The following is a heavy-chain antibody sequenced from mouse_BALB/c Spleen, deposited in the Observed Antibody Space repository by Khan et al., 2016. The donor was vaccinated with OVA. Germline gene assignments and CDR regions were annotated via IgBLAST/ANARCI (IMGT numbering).Heavy chain of an antibody. Sequence: QVQLQQSGPGLVQPSQSLSITCTVSGFSLTTYAVHWARQCPGRGLEWLGVIWSGGSTDYNAAFISRLSISKDNPKSQAFFRMNRLQANDTAIYYCARGNGYYVWYFAVWGAGTAVTVSS. V-gene: IGHV2-2*02. CDR2: IWSGGST. CDR3: ARGNGYYVWYFAV. J-gene: IGHJ1*01. D-gene: IGHD2-3*01. CDR1: GFSLTTYA.